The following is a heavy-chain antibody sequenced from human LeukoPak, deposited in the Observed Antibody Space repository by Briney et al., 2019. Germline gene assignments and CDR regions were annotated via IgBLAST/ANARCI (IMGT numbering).Heavy chain of an antibody. CDR2: IRYDGSNK. Sequence: GGSLRLSCAASGFTFSSYGMHWVRQAPGKGLEWVAFIRYDGSNKYYADPVKGRFSISRDNSKNTLYLQMNSLRAEDTAVYYCAKVSGSGSYPAHWGQGTLVTVSS. J-gene: IGHJ4*02. D-gene: IGHD3-10*01. CDR1: GFTFSSYG. CDR3: AKVSGSGSYPAH. V-gene: IGHV3-30*02.